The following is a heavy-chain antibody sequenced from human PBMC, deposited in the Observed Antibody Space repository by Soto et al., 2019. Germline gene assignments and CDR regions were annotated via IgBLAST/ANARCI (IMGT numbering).Heavy chain of an antibody. CDR2: IYGSGST. J-gene: IGHJ4*02. D-gene: IGHD3-10*01. Sequence: EVQLVESGGGLVQPGGSLRLSCAASGFIVSDTYMTWVRQAPGKGLEWVSVIYGSGSTYYADSVNGRFTISRDNFKNMLYLQMNNLRVDDTAVYYCVKEFGEENWGQGTLVTVSS. CDR1: GFIVSDTY. CDR3: VKEFGEEN. V-gene: IGHV3-66*01.